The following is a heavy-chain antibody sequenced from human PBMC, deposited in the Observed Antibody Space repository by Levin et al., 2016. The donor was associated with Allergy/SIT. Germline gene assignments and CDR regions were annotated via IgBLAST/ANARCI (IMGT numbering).Heavy chain of an antibody. CDR1: GFTVSSNY. D-gene: IGHD3-22*01. V-gene: IGHV3-53*01. CDR3: ARASVVPGRFSYFGY. Sequence: GESLKISCAASGFTVSSNYMSWVRQAPGKGLEWVSIIYSAGTTYYADSVRGRFTISRDTSRNTLYLQMNSLTAEDTAVYYCARASVVPGRFSYFGYWGQGNLVTVSS. J-gene: IGHJ4*02. CDR2: IYSAGTT.